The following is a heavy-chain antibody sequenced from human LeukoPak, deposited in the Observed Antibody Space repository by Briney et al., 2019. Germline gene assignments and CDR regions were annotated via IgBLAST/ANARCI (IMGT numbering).Heavy chain of an antibody. Sequence: GRSLRLSCAASGFTFSSYVMHWVRQAPGKGLEWVAVIWYDGSNKYYADSVKGRFTISRDNSKNTLYLQMNSLRAEDTAVYYCARDRWRGAAAGPSTNWFDPWGQGTLVTVSS. V-gene: IGHV3-33*01. D-gene: IGHD6-13*01. J-gene: IGHJ5*02. CDR2: IWYDGSNK. CDR1: GFTFSSYV. CDR3: ARDRWRGAAAGPSTNWFDP.